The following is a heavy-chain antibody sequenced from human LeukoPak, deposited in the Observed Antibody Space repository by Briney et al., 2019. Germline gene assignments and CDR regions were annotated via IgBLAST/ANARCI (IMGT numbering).Heavy chain of an antibody. CDR1: GFTFSSYG. V-gene: IGHV3-21*01. J-gene: IGHJ4*02. Sequence: GGSLRLSCEASGFTFSSYGMMWVRPAPGKGLAWISYMANTENSKYYPDSVKGRFTISRDNAKNLVFLQMNSLRVQDSAKYFCLRFFFTTGNWRQGTLVIVSS. CDR3: LRFFFTTGN. CDR2: MANTENSK.